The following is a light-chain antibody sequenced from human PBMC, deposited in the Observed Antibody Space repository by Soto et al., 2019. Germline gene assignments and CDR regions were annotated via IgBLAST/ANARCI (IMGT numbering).Light chain of an antibody. V-gene: IGLV1-47*01. CDR2: RNN. CDR1: SSNIGSNY. CDR3: AAWDDSLSGPV. Sequence: QLVLTQPPSASGTPGQRVTISCSGSSSNIGSNYVYWYQQLPGTAPKLLIYRNNQRPSGVPDRFSGSKSGTSASLAISGLRSEDEADYYCAAWDDSLSGPVFGGGTRSPS. J-gene: IGLJ2*01.